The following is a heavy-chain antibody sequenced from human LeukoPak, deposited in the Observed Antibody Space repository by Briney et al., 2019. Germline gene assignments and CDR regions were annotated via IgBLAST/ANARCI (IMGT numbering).Heavy chain of an antibody. Sequence: PGGSLRLSCAAFGFTVSSNYMSWVRQAPGKGLEWVSYISSSSSYTNYADSVKGRFTISRDNAKNSLYLQMNSLRAEDTAVYYCARTYYYGSGSYSLDYWGQGTLVTVSS. CDR2: ISSSSSYT. CDR3: ARTYYYGSGSYSLDY. J-gene: IGHJ4*02. D-gene: IGHD3-10*01. V-gene: IGHV3-11*06. CDR1: GFTVSSNY.